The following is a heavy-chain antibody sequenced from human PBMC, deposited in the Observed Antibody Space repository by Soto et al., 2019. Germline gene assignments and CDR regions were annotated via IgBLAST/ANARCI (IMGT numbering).Heavy chain of an antibody. D-gene: IGHD6-19*01. J-gene: IGHJ4*02. Sequence: VQLVESGGGVVQPGRSLRLSCAASGFTFSDYAMHWVRQAPGKGLEWVAVVSHDGRNTHYADSVKGRFTISRDSSKNTVSLERTSVRAEDTAVYYGARGGRQWLVISDVNYWGPGALVTVSS. CDR2: VSHDGRNT. CDR1: GFTFSDYA. V-gene: IGHV3-30*03. CDR3: ARGGRQWLVISDVNY.